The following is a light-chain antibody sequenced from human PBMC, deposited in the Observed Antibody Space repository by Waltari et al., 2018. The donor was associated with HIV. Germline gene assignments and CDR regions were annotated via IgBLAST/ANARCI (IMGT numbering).Light chain of an antibody. CDR1: QSVSSSY. CDR3: QQYGSSPIT. Sequence: VLTQSPDTLSLSPGERATFSCRASQSVSSSYLAWYQQKPGQAPRLLMYGAINRAAGTTDRFSGSGSGSGTDFTLTISRLEPEDFAVYHCQQYGSSPITFGGGTKVEVK. CDR2: GAI. J-gene: IGKJ4*01. V-gene: IGKV3-20*01.